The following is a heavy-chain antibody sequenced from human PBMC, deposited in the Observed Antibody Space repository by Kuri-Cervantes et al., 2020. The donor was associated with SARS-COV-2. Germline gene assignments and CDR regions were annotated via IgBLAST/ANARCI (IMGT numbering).Heavy chain of an antibody. J-gene: IGHJ5*01. V-gene: IGHV3-23*01. CDR3: AKSLLVPTAKSDS. Sequence: GGSLRLSCAASGFTFSSYAMSWVRQAPGKGLEWVSAISGGGSNTYYADSVKGRFTISRDNSKNTLYLQMSSLRAEDTAVYYCAKSLLVPTAKSDSWGQGTLVTVSS. D-gene: IGHD2-2*01. CDR2: ISGGGSNT. CDR1: GFTFSSYA.